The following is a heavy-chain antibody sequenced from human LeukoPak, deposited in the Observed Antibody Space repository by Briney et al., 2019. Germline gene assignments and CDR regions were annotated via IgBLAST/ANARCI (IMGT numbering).Heavy chain of an antibody. V-gene: IGHV3-23*01. CDR2: ISGSGGST. D-gene: IGHD3-22*01. CDR3: AKAGQGTTMIVVVYYFDY. Sequence: GGSLRLSCAASGFTFSSYAMSWVRQAPGKGLEWVSAISGSGGSTYYADSVKGRFTISRDNSKNTLYLQMNSLRAEDTAVYYCAKAGQGTTMIVVVYYFDYWGQGTLVTVSS. J-gene: IGHJ4*02. CDR1: GFTFSSYA.